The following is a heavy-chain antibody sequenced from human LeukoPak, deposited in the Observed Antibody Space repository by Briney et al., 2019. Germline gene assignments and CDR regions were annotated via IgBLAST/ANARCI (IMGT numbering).Heavy chain of an antibody. D-gene: IGHD3-10*01. CDR2: ISSSSSTI. Sequence: PGGSLRLSCAASGFSFSSCTMNWVRQAPGKGLEWVSYISSSSSTIYYADSVKGRFTISRDNAKNSLYLQMNSLRAEDTAMYYCAREPYGSGSYQVDYRGQGTLVTVSS. J-gene: IGHJ4*02. V-gene: IGHV3-48*01. CDR1: GFSFSSCT. CDR3: AREPYGSGSYQVDY.